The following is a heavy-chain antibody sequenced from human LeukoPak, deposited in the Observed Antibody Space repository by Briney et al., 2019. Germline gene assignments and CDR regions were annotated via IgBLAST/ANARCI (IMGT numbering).Heavy chain of an antibody. CDR3: AKSQNGYTNAADFDY. D-gene: IGHD6-13*01. J-gene: IGHJ4*02. CDR2: ISGSGGST. V-gene: IGHV3-23*01. Sequence: PGGSLRLSCAASGFTFSSYGMSWVRQAPGKGLEWVSAISGSGGSTYYADSVKGRFTISRDNSKNTLYLQMNSLRAEDTAVYYCAKSQNGYTNAADFDYWGQGTLVTVSS. CDR1: GFTFSSYG.